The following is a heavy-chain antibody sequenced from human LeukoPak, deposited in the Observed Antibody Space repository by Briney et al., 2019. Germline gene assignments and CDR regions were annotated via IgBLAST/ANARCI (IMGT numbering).Heavy chain of an antibody. Sequence: GGSLRLSCAASGFTFSSYGMRWVRQAPGKGLEWVAFIRFDGGNKYYADSVKGRFTISRDNSKNTLYLQMKSLRAEDTAVYYCAKGGGYEAQYYYYYLDVWGKGTTVIISS. CDR3: AKGGGYEAQYYYYYLDV. D-gene: IGHD5-12*01. J-gene: IGHJ6*03. CDR2: IRFDGGNK. V-gene: IGHV3-30*02. CDR1: GFTFSSYG.